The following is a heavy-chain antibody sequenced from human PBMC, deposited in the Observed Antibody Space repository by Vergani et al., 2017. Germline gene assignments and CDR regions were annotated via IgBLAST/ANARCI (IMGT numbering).Heavy chain of an antibody. J-gene: IGHJ5*02. D-gene: IGHD6-19*01. CDR3: ARHSTVEWLVKLGWIDP. CDR1: GASIRSSNYY. V-gene: IGHV4-39*01. Sequence: QLQLQESGPGLVKPSATLSLTCSVSGASIRSSNYYWGWIRPPPGKGLEWIASIYYSGGTYYNPSLQSRVTISVDTSKNQFSLKPSSVTAADTAVYFCARHSTVEWLVKLGWIDPWGQGILVTVSS. CDR2: IYYSGGT.